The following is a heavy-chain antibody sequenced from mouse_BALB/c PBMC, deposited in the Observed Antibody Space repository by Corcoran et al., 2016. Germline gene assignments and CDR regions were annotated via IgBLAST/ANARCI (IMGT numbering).Heavy chain of an antibody. V-gene: IGHV9-4*02. J-gene: IGHJ1*01. CDR2: INTHSGVP. Sequence: QIQLVQSGPELKKPGETVRISCKASGYTITTAGMQWVQKMPGKGLKWIGWINTHSGVPKYAEDFKGRFAFSLETSASTAYLQISNLKNEDTATYFCARYGNYWYFDVWGAGTTVTVSS. D-gene: IGHD2-1*01. CDR3: ARYGNYWYFDV. CDR1: GYTITTAG.